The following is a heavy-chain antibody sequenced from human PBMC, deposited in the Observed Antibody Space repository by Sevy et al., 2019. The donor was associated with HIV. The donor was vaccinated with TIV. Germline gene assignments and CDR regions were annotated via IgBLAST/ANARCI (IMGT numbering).Heavy chain of an antibody. J-gene: IGHJ4*02. CDR1: GYSIGSGYF. CDR3: ARDRAGVTSYFDY. V-gene: IGHV4-38-2*02. Sequence: SETLSLTCAVSGYSIGSGYFWGWIRQPPGKGLEWIGNIYHSGGTSYNPSLKSRVTISVDTSKNQFSLSLNSVTASDTAVYYCARDRAGVTSYFDYWGQGTLVTVSS. D-gene: IGHD5-18*01. CDR2: IYHSGGT.